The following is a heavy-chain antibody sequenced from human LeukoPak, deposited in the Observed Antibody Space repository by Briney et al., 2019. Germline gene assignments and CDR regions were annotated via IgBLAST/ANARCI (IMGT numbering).Heavy chain of an antibody. CDR1: GFTFSTYW. CDR3: ARGGSTVLEC. J-gene: IGHJ4*02. CDR2: ITSDASSR. V-gene: IGHV3-74*01. D-gene: IGHD4-17*01. Sequence: GGSLRLSCAASGFTFSTYWMHWVRQGPGKGLEWVSRITSDASSRSDADSVEGRFTISRDNAKSTLYLQMNSLRVDDTAVYYCARGGSTVLECWGQGSQVAVSS.